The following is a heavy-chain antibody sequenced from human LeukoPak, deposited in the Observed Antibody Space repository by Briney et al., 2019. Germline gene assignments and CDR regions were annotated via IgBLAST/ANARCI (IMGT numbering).Heavy chain of an antibody. CDR3: AKQLDI. Sequence: PGGSLRLSCAASGFTFKNYAMSWVRQAPGMGLEWVSAISGSGSFTSYTDSVKGRFTISRDNSKNTLFLQMNSLRAEDTAVYYCAKQLDIWGQGTMVTVSS. CDR2: ISGSGSFT. V-gene: IGHV3-23*01. CDR1: GFTFKNYA. J-gene: IGHJ3*02.